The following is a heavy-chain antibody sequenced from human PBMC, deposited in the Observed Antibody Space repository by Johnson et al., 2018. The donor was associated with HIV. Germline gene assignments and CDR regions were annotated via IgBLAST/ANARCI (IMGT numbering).Heavy chain of an antibody. CDR2: IYSGGST. J-gene: IGHJ3*01. Sequence: VQLVESGGGLVQPGGSLRLSCAASGFTVSSNYMNWVRQAPGQGLEWVSVIYSGGSTYYADSVTGRFTISRDNSKNTLYLQMNSLRADDTSVYYCAKGIVTGGRVFFDGFDFWGQGTMVTVSS. CDR3: AKGIVTGGRVFFDGFDF. V-gene: IGHV3-66*01. D-gene: IGHD2-15*01. CDR1: GFTVSSNY.